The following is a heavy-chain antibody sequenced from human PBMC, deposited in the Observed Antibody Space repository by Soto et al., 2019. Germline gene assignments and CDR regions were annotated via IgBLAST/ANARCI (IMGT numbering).Heavy chain of an antibody. CDR3: ARAVTWGLDV. CDR2: ISRSSTGI. J-gene: IGHJ6*02. Sequence: EVQLVESGGGLVQPGGSLRLSCAASGFTFSLYSMSWVRQAPGKGLEWVSYISRSSTGIHYADSVKGRFTIYRDDVTNSMARQMHSLRAGDTAVYYCARAVTWGLDVWGQGTTVSSSS. V-gene: IGHV3-48*01. D-gene: IGHD3-10*01. CDR1: GFTFSLYS.